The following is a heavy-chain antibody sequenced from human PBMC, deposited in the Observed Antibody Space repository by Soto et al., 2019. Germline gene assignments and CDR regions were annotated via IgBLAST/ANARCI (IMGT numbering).Heavy chain of an antibody. V-gene: IGHV2-70*01. CDR1: GFSLSTSGMC. CDR3: ARTLGYYYDSSGIDY. Sequence: SGPTLVNPTQTLTLTCTFSGFSLSTSGMCVSWIHQPPGKALEWLALIDWDDDKYYSTSLKTRLTISKDTSKNQVVLTMTNMDPVDTATYYCARTLGYYYDSSGIDYWGQGTLVTVSS. D-gene: IGHD3-22*01. CDR2: IDWDDDK. J-gene: IGHJ4*02.